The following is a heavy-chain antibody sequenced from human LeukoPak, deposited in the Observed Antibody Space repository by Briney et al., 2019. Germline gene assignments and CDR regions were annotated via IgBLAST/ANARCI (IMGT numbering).Heavy chain of an antibody. CDR1: GYTFTGYY. CDR2: INPNTGDT. D-gene: IGHD3-10*01. J-gene: IGHJ4*02. Sequence: GASVKVSCKASGYTFTGYYMHWVRKTPGQGLEWMGWINPNTGDTNYGRKFQGRVTVTRDTSINTAYMELRSLRSDDTAVYYCARSRRVGNGEYPDYWGQGTLVTVSS. CDR3: ARSRRVGNGEYPDY. V-gene: IGHV1-2*02.